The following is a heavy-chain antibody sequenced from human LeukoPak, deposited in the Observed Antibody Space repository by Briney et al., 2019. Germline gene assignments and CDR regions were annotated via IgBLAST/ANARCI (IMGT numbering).Heavy chain of an antibody. J-gene: IGHJ4*02. CDR2: IDRSGSTT. Sequence: PGGSLRLSCAASGFTFSSYGMHWVRQPPGKGLEWVSYIDRSGSTTYYADSVRGRFTISRDNAKNSLYLQMNSLRAEDTAMYYCASFTVTTRKVQSTLVDYWGQGTLVTVSS. V-gene: IGHV3-48*01. D-gene: IGHD4-17*01. CDR1: GFTFSSYG. CDR3: ASFTVTTRKVQSTLVDY.